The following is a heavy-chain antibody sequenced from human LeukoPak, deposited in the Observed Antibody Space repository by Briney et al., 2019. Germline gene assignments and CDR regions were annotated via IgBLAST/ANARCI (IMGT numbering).Heavy chain of an antibody. Sequence: GGSLRLSCAASGFTFDDYAMHWVRQAPGKGLEWGSGISWNSGSIGYADSVKGRFTISRDNAKNSLYLQMNSLRAEDTALYYCAKDSRSGGSWYYFDYWGQGTLVTVSS. CDR3: AKDSRSGGSWYYFDY. V-gene: IGHV3-9*01. CDR1: GFTFDDYA. D-gene: IGHD6-13*01. CDR2: ISWNSGSI. J-gene: IGHJ4*02.